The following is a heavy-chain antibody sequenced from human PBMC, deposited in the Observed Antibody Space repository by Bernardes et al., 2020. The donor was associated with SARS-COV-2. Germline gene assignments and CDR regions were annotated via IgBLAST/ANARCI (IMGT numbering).Heavy chain of an antibody. D-gene: IGHD1-26*01. CDR2: MNPNSGTT. Sequence: ASVKVSCKASGYTFTDYDINWVRQATGQGLEWMGWMNPNSGTTDYAQKFQGRVTMTRDTSISTAYMELSSLTSDDTAVYFCAIIMVGPTNYYYYYGMDVWGQGTTVTVSS. V-gene: IGHV1-8*01. CDR1: GYTFTDYD. J-gene: IGHJ6*02. CDR3: AIIMVGPTNYYYYYGMDV.